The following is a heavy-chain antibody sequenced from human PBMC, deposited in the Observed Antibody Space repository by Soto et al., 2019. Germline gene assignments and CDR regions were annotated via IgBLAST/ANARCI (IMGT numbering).Heavy chain of an antibody. D-gene: IGHD2-2*01. Sequence: GGSLRLSCAASGFTFSSYAMSWVRQAPGKGLEWVSAISGSGGSTYYADSVKGRFTISRDNSKNTLYLQMNSLRAEDTAVYYCATQGSPDCNSTSCYGRGVDPWGQGTLVTVSS. J-gene: IGHJ5*02. CDR3: ATQGSPDCNSTSCYGRGVDP. V-gene: IGHV3-23*01. CDR2: ISGSGGST. CDR1: GFTFSSYA.